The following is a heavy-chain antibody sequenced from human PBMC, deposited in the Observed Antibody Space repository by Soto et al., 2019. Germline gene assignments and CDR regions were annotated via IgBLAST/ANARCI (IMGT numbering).Heavy chain of an antibody. CDR1: GGSISSGGYY. D-gene: IGHD4-17*01. J-gene: IGHJ4*02. Sequence: PSETLSLTCTVSGGSISSGGYYWSWIRQHPGKGLEWIGYIYYSGSTYYSPSLKGRVSISVDTSKNQFSLKVSSVTAADTAIYYCATYGDYGFDYWGQGTLVTVSS. CDR2: IYYSGST. V-gene: IGHV4-31*03. CDR3: ATYGDYGFDY.